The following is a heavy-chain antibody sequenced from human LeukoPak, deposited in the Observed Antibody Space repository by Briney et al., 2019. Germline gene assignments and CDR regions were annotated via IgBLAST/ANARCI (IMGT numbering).Heavy chain of an antibody. J-gene: IGHJ4*02. Sequence: SETLSLTCTVSAGSISSYYWSLIRQPPGKGLEWIGYIYYNGTTNYNPSLKSRVTISVDTSKNQFSLKLSSVTAADTAVYYCARGVYIAAAQYGYWGQGTLVTVSS. CDR2: IYYNGTT. CDR3: ARGVYIAAAQYGY. CDR1: AGSISSYY. V-gene: IGHV4-59*01. D-gene: IGHD6-13*01.